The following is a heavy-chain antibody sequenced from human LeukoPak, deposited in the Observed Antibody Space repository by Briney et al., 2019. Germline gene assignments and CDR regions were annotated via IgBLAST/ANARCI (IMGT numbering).Heavy chain of an antibody. J-gene: IGHJ4*02. CDR2: IDPSDSYT. V-gene: IGHV5-10-1*01. D-gene: IGHD2-2*01. CDR3: ARRYCSSTSCNPYFFDY. Sequence: HGESLRISCKGSGYSFTSYWISWVRQMPGKGLEWMGRIDPSDSYTNYSPSFQGHVTISADKSISTAYLQWSSLKASDTAMYYCARRYCSSTSCNPYFFDYWGQGTLVTVSS. CDR1: GYSFTSYW.